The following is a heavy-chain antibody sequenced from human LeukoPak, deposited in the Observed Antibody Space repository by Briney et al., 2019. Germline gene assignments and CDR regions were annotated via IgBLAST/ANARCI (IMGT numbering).Heavy chain of an antibody. Sequence: KPSETLSLTCTVSGGSISSYYWSWIRQPPGKGLEWIGYIYYSGSTNYNPSLKSRVTISVDTSKNQFSLKLSSVTAADTAVYYCARAGSGSYSGQTGYWGQGTLVTVSS. CDR2: IYYSGST. D-gene: IGHD3-10*01. J-gene: IGHJ4*02. V-gene: IGHV4-59*08. CDR3: ARAGSGSYSGQTGY. CDR1: GGSISSYY.